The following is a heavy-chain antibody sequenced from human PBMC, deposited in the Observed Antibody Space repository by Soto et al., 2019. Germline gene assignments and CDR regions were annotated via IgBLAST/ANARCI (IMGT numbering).Heavy chain of an antibody. CDR3: AKGDYYYGMDV. J-gene: IGHJ6*02. V-gene: IGHV3-23*01. Sequence: EVQLLESGGGLVQPGGSLRLSCAASGFTFSSYAMSWVRQAPGKGLEWVSDISGTGGTTYYADSVKGRFTLSRDNSKHTLSLQMNSLRADDTALYYCAKGDYYYGMDVWGQGTTVTVSS. CDR2: ISGTGGTT. CDR1: GFTFSSYA.